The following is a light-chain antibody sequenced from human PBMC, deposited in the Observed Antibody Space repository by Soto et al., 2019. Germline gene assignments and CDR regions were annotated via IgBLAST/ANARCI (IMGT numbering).Light chain of an antibody. CDR2: GAS. J-gene: IGKJ1*01. CDR3: QQYDSYAWT. V-gene: IGKV1-17*01. Sequence: DILLTQSPASLSFSAGDRATITCRASQGIRNDLGWYQQKPGQAPKRLIYGASSRHTGVPARFSGSGSGTDFTLTISRLEPEDFAAYYCQQYDSYAWTFGQGTKVDI. CDR1: QGIRND.